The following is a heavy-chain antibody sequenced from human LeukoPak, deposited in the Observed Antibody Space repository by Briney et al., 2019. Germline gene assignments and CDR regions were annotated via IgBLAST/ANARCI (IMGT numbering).Heavy chain of an antibody. Sequence: PGGSLRLSCVASGFTFSSYSMNWVRQAPGKGVEWVSSISSSSSYIYYADSVKGRFTISRDNAKNSLYLQMASLTADDTAVYYCARDSYYESTKYYYAYFDFWGQGSQVTVSS. CDR2: ISSSSSYI. D-gene: IGHD3-22*01. CDR3: ARDSYYESTKYYYAYFDF. J-gene: IGHJ4*02. V-gene: IGHV3-21*01. CDR1: GFTFSSYS.